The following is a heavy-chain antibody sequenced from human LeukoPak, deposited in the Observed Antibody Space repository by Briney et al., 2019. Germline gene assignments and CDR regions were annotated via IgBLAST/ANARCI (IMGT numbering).Heavy chain of an antibody. CDR2: IKQDGSEK. J-gene: IGHJ5*02. V-gene: IGHV3-7*02. D-gene: IGHD6-19*01. Sequence: GGSLRLSCAASGFNFDHYWMTWVRQAPGKGLEWVANIKQDGSEKVYLDSMKGRFTISRDNSRDSLYLQMNSLRPEDTAVYCARVPGSGWWGGFDLWGQGTLVTVSS. CDR3: RVPGSGWWGGFDL. CDR1: GFNFDHYW.